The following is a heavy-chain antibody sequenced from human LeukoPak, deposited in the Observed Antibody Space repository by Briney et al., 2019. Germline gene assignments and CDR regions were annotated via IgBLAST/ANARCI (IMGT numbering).Heavy chain of an antibody. Sequence: GASVKVSCKASGYTFTGYYMHWVRQAPGQGLEWMGWMNPNSGGTNYAQKFQGRVTMTRDTSISTAYMELSRLRSDDTAVYYCARDLGYCSGGSCQNFDYWGQGTLVTVSS. CDR1: GYTFTGYY. J-gene: IGHJ4*02. V-gene: IGHV1-2*02. CDR3: ARDLGYCSGGSCQNFDY. D-gene: IGHD2-15*01. CDR2: MNPNSGGT.